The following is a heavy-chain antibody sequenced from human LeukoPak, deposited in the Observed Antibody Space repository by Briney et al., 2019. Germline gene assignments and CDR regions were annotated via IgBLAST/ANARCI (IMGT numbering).Heavy chain of an antibody. Sequence: ASVKVSCKASGYTFTSYGISWVRQAPGQGLEWMGWISAYNGNTNYAQKLQGRVTMTTDTSTSTAYMELRSLRSDDTAVYYCARMGIAGIVGATTFGYWGQGTLVTVSS. CDR3: ARMGIAGIVGATTFGY. V-gene: IGHV1-18*01. D-gene: IGHD1-26*01. CDR2: ISAYNGNT. CDR1: GYTFTSYG. J-gene: IGHJ4*02.